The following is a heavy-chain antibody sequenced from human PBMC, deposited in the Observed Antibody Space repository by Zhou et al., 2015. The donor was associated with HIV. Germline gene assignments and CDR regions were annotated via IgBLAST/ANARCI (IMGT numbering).Heavy chain of an antibody. CDR3: ARGLSFVVVPAATAGSSYYGMDV. CDR1: GGTFSSYA. V-gene: IGHV1-69*01. CDR2: IIPIFGTA. J-gene: IGHJ6*02. Sequence: QVQLVQSGAEVKKPGSSVKVSCKASGGTFSSYAISWVRQAPGQGLEWMGGIIPIFGTANYAQKFQGRVTITADESTSTAYMELSSLRSEDTAVYYCARGLSFVVVPAATAGSSYYGMDVVGPRDHGHRLL. D-gene: IGHD2-2*01.